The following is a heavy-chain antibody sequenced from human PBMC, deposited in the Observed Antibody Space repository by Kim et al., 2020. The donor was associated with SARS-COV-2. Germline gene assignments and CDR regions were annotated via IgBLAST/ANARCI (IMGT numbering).Heavy chain of an antibody. CDR2: IDRSGSGI. J-gene: IGHJ4*01. CDR1: GFTFSSYC. V-gene: IGHV3-21*06. CDR3: VRRGCSCDGGGCVLDY. Sequence: GGSLRLSCAASGFTFSSYCMNWVRQAPGKGLEWVSTIDRSGSGIYYVDSLKGRFTISRDNAKNSLYLQTNSLRAEDTAVYYCVRRGCSCDGGGCVLDYW. D-gene: IGHD2-15*01.